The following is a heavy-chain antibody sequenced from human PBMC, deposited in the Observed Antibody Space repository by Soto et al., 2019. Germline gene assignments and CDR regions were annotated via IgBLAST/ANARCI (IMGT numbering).Heavy chain of an antibody. CDR1: GFTFSTYA. Sequence: GGSLRLSCAASGFTFSTYAMSWVRQAPGRGLEWVSASSGSGSNTYYADSVKGRFTISRDNSKNTLYLQMDSLRAEDTAVYYCVKDEWNYWGPGTLVTVSS. D-gene: IGHD3-3*01. V-gene: IGHV3-23*01. CDR2: SSGSGSNT. J-gene: IGHJ4*02. CDR3: VKDEWNY.